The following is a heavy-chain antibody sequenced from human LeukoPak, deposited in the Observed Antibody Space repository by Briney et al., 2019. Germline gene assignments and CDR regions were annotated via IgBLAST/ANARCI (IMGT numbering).Heavy chain of an antibody. CDR1: GGSISSYY. J-gene: IGHJ6*02. Sequence: SETLSLTCTVSGGSISSYYWSWIRQPPGKGLEWIGYIYYSGSTNYNPSLKSRVTISVDTSKNQLSLKLSSVTAADTAVYYCAGGYSSGWYMSNYYYYYYGMDVWGQGTTVTVSS. CDR2: IYYSGST. V-gene: IGHV4-59*01. D-gene: IGHD6-19*01. CDR3: AGGYSSGWYMSNYYYYYYGMDV.